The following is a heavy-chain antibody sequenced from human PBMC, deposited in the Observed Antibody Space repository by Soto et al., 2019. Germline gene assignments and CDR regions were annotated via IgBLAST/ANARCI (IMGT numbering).Heavy chain of an antibody. D-gene: IGHD1-1*01. Sequence: SETLSLTCTVSGASINISCYYWGWIRQSPGKGLEWIGSVSYVGSTYYNPSVKSRLSMSVDTSKNQFSLKLSSVTAADTAMYYCARRGLNDPFGPWGKGLLVTHSS. J-gene: IGHJ5*02. CDR3: ARRGLNDPFGP. CDR2: VSYVGST. V-gene: IGHV4-39*01. CDR1: GASINISCYY.